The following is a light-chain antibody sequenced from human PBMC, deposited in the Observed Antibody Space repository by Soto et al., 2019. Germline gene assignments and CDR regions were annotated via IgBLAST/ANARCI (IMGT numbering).Light chain of an antibody. CDR3: QHYNNWPPWT. CDR2: GAS. Sequence: EIVMTQSPATLSVSPGERATLSCRASQSVSSNLAWYQQKPGQAPRLLIYGASTRATGVPIRFSGSGSGTECTLIISSLQSEDFAVYYCQHYNNWPPWTFGQGTKVEIK. CDR1: QSVSSN. V-gene: IGKV3-15*01. J-gene: IGKJ1*01.